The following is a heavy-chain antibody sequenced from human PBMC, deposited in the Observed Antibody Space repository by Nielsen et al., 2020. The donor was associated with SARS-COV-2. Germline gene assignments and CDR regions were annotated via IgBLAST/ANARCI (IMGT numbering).Heavy chain of an antibody. CDR1: GFTFSSYW. J-gene: IGHJ3*02. D-gene: IGHD3-10*01. V-gene: IGHV3-74*01. Sequence: GGSLRLSCAASGFTFSSYWMHWVRQAPGKGLVWVSRINSDGSSTSYADSVKGRLSISRDNSRNTLYLQMNSLRVEDTAIYFCAKDDVVRGDAYDIWGQGTVVTVSS. CDR3: AKDDVVRGDAYDI. CDR2: INSDGSST.